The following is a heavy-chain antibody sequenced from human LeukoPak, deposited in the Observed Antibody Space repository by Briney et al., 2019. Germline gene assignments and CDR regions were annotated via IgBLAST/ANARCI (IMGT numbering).Heavy chain of an antibody. Sequence: GGSLRLSCAASGSTFSSYAMSWVRRAPGKGLEWVSAISGSGGSTYYADSVKGRFTISRDNSKNTLYLQMNSLRAEDTAVYYCAKLQDSSGWYLPEDAFDIWGQGTMVTVSS. D-gene: IGHD6-19*01. V-gene: IGHV3-23*01. CDR1: GSTFSSYA. CDR3: AKLQDSSGWYLPEDAFDI. CDR2: ISGSGGST. J-gene: IGHJ3*02.